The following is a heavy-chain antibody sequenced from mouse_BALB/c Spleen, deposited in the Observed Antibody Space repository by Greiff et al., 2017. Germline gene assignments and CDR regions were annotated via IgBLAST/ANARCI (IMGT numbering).Heavy chain of an antibody. CDR2: IWAGGST. CDR1: GFSLTSYG. CDR3: ARDRRYGYYFDY. V-gene: IGHV2-9*02. Sequence: QVQLKESGPGLVAPSQSLFITCTVSGFSLTSYGVHWVRQPPGKGLEWLGVIWAGGSTNYNSALMSRLSISKDNSKSQVFLKMNSLQTDDTAMYYCARDRRYGYYFDYWGQGTTLTVSS. D-gene: IGHD1-1*01. J-gene: IGHJ2*01.